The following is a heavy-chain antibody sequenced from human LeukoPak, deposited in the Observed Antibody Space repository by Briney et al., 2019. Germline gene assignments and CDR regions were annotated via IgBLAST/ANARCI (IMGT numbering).Heavy chain of an antibody. CDR2: INPNSGGT. Sequence: ASVKVSCKASGYTFIGYYMHWVRQAPGQGLEWMGWINPNSGGTSYAQKFQGRVTMTRDTSISTAYMELSRLRSDDTAVYYCARESGVGAYDYWGQGTLVTVSS. J-gene: IGHJ4*02. CDR3: ARESGVGAYDY. D-gene: IGHD1-26*01. CDR1: GYTFIGYY. V-gene: IGHV1-2*02.